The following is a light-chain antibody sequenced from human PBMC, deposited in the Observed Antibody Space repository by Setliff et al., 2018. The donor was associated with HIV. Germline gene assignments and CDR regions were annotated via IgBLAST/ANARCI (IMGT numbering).Light chain of an antibody. V-gene: IGLV3-21*04. J-gene: IGLJ2*01. CDR3: QVWDSITDHVV. CDR1: NIGSKS. CDR2: YDS. Sequence: SYELAQPPSVLVAPGETARITCGGNNIGSKSVHWYQQKPGQAPVLVIYYDSDRPSGIPERFSGSNSGNTATLTISRVEVGDEADYYCQVWDSITDHVVFAGGTKVTVL.